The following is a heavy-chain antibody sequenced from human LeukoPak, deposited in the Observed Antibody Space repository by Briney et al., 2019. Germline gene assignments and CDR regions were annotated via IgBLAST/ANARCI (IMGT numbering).Heavy chain of an antibody. CDR2: ISSSSYI. V-gene: IGHV3-21*01. J-gene: IGHJ3*02. CDR1: GFTFSSYS. Sequence: GGSLRLSCAASGFTFSSYSMNWVRQAPGKGLEWVSSISSSSYIYYADSVKGRFTISRDNAKNSLYLQTNSLRAEDTAVYYCAREVSGLRTDAFDIWGQGTMVTVSS. D-gene: IGHD5-12*01. CDR3: AREVSGLRTDAFDI.